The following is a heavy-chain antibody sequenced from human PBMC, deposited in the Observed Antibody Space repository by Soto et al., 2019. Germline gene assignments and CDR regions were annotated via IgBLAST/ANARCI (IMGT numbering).Heavy chain of an antibody. CDR2: ISGSGGST. CDR1: GFTFSSYA. J-gene: IGHJ6*02. V-gene: IGHV3-23*01. D-gene: IGHD4-17*01. Sequence: EVQLLESGGGLVQPGGSLRLSCAASGFTFSSYAMSWVRQAPGKGLEWVSAISGSGGSTYYADSVKGRFTISRDNSKNTLYLQMNSLRAEDTAVYYCAKGGTTVTTFEDYYYGMDVWGQGTTVTVSS. CDR3: AKGGTTVTTFEDYYYGMDV.